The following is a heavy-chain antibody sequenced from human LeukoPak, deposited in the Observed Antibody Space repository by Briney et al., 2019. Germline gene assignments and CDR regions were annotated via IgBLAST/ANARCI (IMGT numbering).Heavy chain of an antibody. J-gene: IGHJ4*02. CDR3: ARGATPRCDY. V-gene: IGHV3-66*01. Sequence: GGSLRLSCAASGFTVSSNYMSWVRQAPGKGLEWVSVIYSGGNTYHADSVKGRFTISRDNSKNTLYLQMNSLRAEDTAVYYCARGATPRCDYWGQGTLVTVSS. D-gene: IGHD5-12*01. CDR2: IYSGGNT. CDR1: GFTVSSNY.